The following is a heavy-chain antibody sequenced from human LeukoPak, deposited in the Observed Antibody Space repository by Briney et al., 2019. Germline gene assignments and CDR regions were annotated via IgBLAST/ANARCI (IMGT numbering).Heavy chain of an antibody. Sequence: GGSLRLSCAASGFNFANHAMSWVRQTPGKGLEWVSAISGGGDITYYADSVTGRFTISRDNSKDTLFLQMHSLRPGDTAVYYCVREDTPATANYWGQGTLSPSPQ. CDR2: ISGGGDIT. CDR3: VREDTPATANY. D-gene: IGHD2-21*02. CDR1: GFNFANHA. J-gene: IGHJ4*02. V-gene: IGHV3-23*01.